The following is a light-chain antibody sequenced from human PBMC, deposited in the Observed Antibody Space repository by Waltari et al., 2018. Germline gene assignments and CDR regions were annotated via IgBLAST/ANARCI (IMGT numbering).Light chain of an antibody. CDR3: QQSYRTPPLT. CDR1: QSISGY. J-gene: IGKJ4*01. V-gene: IGKV1-39*01. CDR2: ATS. Sequence: DIQMTQSPSSLSASVGDRVTITCRASQSISGYLNWYQQKPGKAPKFLIYATSSLQSGVPLRFSGSGSGTDFTLTISSLQPEDFATYYCQQSYRTPPLTFGGGTKVEIK.